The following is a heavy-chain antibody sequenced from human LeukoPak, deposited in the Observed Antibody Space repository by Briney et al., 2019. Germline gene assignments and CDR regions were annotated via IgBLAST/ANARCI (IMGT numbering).Heavy chain of an antibody. CDR1: GGSISSSSYY. CDR2: IYYSGST. CDR3: ARTAWELLAFDY. J-gene: IGHJ4*02. Sequence: SETLSLTCTVSGGSISSSSYYWGWIRQPPGKGLEWIGSIYYSGSTYYNPSLKSRVTISVDTSKNQFSLKLSSVTAADTAVYYCARTAWELLAFDYWSQGTLVTVSS. V-gene: IGHV4-39*01. D-gene: IGHD1-26*01.